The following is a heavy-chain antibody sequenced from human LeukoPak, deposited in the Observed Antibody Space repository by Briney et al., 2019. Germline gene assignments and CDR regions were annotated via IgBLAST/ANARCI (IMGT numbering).Heavy chain of an antibody. J-gene: IGHJ4*02. CDR2: IRYDGSNK. D-gene: IGHD2-2*01. V-gene: IGHV3-30*02. Sequence: GGSLRLSCAASGFTFSSYGMHWVRQAPGKGLEWVAFIRYDGSNKYYADSVKGRFTISRDNSKNTLYLQMNSLRAGDTAVYYCAKALLGYCSSTSCYGFDYWGQGTLVTVSS. CDR3: AKALLGYCSSTSCYGFDY. CDR1: GFTFSSYG.